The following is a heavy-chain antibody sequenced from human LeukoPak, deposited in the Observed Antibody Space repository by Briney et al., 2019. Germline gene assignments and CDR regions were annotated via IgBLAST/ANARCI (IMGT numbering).Heavy chain of an antibody. J-gene: IGHJ3*02. V-gene: IGHV1-2*02. CDR2: ISPNSGGT. CDR3: ARDSSLSGINDAFDI. D-gene: IGHD1-26*01. Sequence: ASVKVSCKASGYTFTTYYMHWVRQAPGQGLEWMGWISPNSGGTNYAQKFQGRVTMTRDTSISTAYMELSRLRSDDTAVYYCARDSSLSGINDAFDIWGQGTMVTVSS. CDR1: GYTFTTYY.